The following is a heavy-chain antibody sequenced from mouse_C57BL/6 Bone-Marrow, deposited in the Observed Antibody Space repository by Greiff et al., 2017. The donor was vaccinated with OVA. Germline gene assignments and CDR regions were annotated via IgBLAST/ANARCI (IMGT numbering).Heavy chain of an antibody. Sequence: QVQLKESGPGLVQPSQSLSITCTVSGFSLTSYGVHWVRPSPGKGLEWLGVIWSGGSTDYNAAFISRLSISKDNSKSQVFFKRNSLQADDTAIYYCANNYVDAMDYWGQGTSVTVSS. V-gene: IGHV2-2*01. CDR2: IWSGGST. CDR3: ANNYVDAMDY. J-gene: IGHJ4*01. D-gene: IGHD1-3*01. CDR1: GFSLTSYG.